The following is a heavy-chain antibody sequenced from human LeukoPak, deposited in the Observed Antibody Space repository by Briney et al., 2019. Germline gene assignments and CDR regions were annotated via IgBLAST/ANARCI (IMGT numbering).Heavy chain of an antibody. CDR1: GFTFSSYA. D-gene: IGHD4-17*01. J-gene: IGHJ4*02. V-gene: IGHV3-23*01. Sequence: GGSLRLSCAASGFTFSSYAMSWVRQAPGKGLEWVSAISGSGGSTYYADSVKGRFTISRDNSKNTLYLQMSSLRAEDTAVYYCAKDQGGDFYYFDYWGQGTLVTVSS. CDR3: AKDQGGDFYYFDY. CDR2: ISGSGGST.